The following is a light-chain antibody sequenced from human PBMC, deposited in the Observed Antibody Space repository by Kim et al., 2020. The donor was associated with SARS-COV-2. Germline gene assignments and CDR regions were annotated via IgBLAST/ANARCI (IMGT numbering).Light chain of an antibody. CDR1: QYITRQ. Sequence: DIQMTQSPSTLSASVGDRVTITCRASQYITRQLAWYQQKPGKAPKVLISKASTLESGVPSTFSGSGSGTDFTLTSSSLQPDDFATYYCQQYDTYPWTFGQGTKVDIK. CDR3: QQYDTYPWT. V-gene: IGKV1-5*03. CDR2: KAS. J-gene: IGKJ1*01.